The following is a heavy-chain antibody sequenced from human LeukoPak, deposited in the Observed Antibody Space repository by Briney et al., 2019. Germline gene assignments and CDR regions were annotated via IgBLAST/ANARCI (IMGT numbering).Heavy chain of an antibody. CDR1: GFTVDSNY. CDR2: IYTGGNT. Sequence: LPGGSLRLSCAASGFTVDSNYLSWVRQAPGKGLEWVSTIYTGGNTYYAASVKGRFTISRDFSKNTVFLHMNSLRAEDTAMYYCARKAPKGYIFVVVPAAHNWFDPWGQGTLVTVSS. D-gene: IGHD2-2*01. J-gene: IGHJ5*02. V-gene: IGHV3-53*01. CDR3: ARKAPKGYIFVVVPAAHNWFDP.